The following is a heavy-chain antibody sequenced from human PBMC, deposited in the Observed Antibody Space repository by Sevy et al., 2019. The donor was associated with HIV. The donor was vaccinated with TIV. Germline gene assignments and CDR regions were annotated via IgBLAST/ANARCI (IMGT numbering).Heavy chain of an antibody. Sequence: GGSLRLSCAASGFTFSTYPMHWVRQAPGRGLEWVAYVYYDGNNKYYADSVKGRFTISRDNSQNTLYLQMNSLRSEDTAVYYCAIDCWTAIYMNNYYWGQGTLVTVSS. D-gene: IGHD2-21*02. CDR3: AIDCWTAIYMNNYY. V-gene: IGHV3-30*02. CDR1: GFTFSTYP. J-gene: IGHJ4*02. CDR2: VYYDGNNK.